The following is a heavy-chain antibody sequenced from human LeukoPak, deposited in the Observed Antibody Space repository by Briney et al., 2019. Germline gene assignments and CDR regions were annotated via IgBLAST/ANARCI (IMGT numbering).Heavy chain of an antibody. V-gene: IGHV3-23*01. J-gene: IGHJ4*02. CDR2: ISGSGGST. CDR1: GFTFSSYA. Sequence: PGGSLRLSCAASGFTFSSYAMSWVRQAPGKGLEWVSAISGSGGSTYYADSVKGRFTISRDNSKNTLYLQMNSLKTEDTAVYCCTIGILGATRWGQGTLVTVSS. D-gene: IGHD1-26*01. CDR3: TIGILGATR.